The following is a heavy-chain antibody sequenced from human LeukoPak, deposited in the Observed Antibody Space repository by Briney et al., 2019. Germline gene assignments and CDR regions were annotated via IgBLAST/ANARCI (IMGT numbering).Heavy chain of an antibody. V-gene: IGHV3-21*01. CDR3: ARLPLGILAFDI. Sequence: GRTLRLSCAASGFTFSSYSMNWVRQAPGKGLEWVSSISSSSSYIYYADSVKGRFTISRDNAKNSLYLQMNSLRAEDTAMYYCARLPLGILAFDIWGRGTMVTVSS. CDR2: ISSSSSYI. CDR1: GFTFSSYS. D-gene: IGHD7-27*01. J-gene: IGHJ3*02.